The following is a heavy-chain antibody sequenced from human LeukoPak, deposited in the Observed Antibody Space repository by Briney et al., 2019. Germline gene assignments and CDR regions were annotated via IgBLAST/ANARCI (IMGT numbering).Heavy chain of an antibody. CDR3: ARGEVVVVAGMGYFDY. CDR2: IYYSGST. Sequence: SETLSLTCPVSGGSISSYYWSWIRQPPGKGLEWIGYIYYSGSTNYNPSLKSRVTISVDTSKNQFSLKLSSVTAADTAVYYCARGEVVVVAGMGYFDYWGQGTLVTVSS. CDR1: GGSISSYY. J-gene: IGHJ4*02. D-gene: IGHD6-19*01. V-gene: IGHV4-59*12.